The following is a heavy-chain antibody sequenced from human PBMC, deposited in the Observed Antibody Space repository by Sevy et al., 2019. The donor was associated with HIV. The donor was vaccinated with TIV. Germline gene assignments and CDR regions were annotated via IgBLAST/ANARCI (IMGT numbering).Heavy chain of an antibody. CDR1: GYTFTGYY. Sequence: ASVKVSCKASGYTFTGYYMHWVRQAPGQGLEWMGWINPNSGGTNYAQKFQGRVTMTRDTSISTAYMELSRLRSDDTAVYYCARGRLTAENDAFDIWGQGTMVTVSS. CDR3: ARGRLTAENDAFDI. CDR2: INPNSGGT. J-gene: IGHJ3*02. D-gene: IGHD7-27*01. V-gene: IGHV1-2*02.